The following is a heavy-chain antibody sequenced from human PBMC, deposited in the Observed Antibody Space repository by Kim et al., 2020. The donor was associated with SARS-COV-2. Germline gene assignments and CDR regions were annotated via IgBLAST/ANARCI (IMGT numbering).Heavy chain of an antibody. V-gene: IGHV3-33*01. CDR3: ARDEGSMVTYFDY. Sequence: GGSLRLSCAASGFTFSSYGMHWVRQAPGKGLEWVAVTWYDGSNKYYADSVKGRFTISRDNSKNTLYLQMNSLRAEDTAVYYCARDEGSMVTYFDYWGQGTLVTVSS. CDR1: GFTFSSYG. J-gene: IGHJ4*02. CDR2: TWYDGSNK. D-gene: IGHD5-18*01.